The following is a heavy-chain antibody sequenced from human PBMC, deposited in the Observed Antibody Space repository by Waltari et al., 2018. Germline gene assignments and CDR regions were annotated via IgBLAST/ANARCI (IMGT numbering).Heavy chain of an antibody. CDR3: ARGSPKGTNWGCLDS. CDR1: GFTVTPNY. CDR2: IYGGGNT. J-gene: IGHJ4*02. V-gene: IGHV3-53*01. Sequence: EVQLVESGGGLIQPGGSLRLSCAASGFTVTPNYRNWVRQAPGKGPEWVSVIYGGGNTDYGDSVKGRFIISRDDSKNTVYLQMNSLRAEDTAVYYCARGSPKGTNWGCLDSWGQGALVTVSS. D-gene: IGHD7-27*01.